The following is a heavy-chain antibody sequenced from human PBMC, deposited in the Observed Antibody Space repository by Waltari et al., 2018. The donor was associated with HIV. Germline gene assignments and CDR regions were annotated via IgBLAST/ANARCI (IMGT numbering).Heavy chain of an antibody. J-gene: IGHJ4*02. V-gene: IGHV3-49*03. Sequence: EVQLVESGGGLVQPGRSLRLSCTASGFTFGDYAMSWFRQAPGKGLEWGGFIRSKAYGGTTEYAASVKGRFTISRDDSKSIAYLQMNSLKTEDTAVYYCTRDRVSVVVPAVFDYWGQGTLVTVSS. D-gene: IGHD2-2*01. CDR1: GFTFGDYA. CDR3: TRDRVSVVVPAVFDY. CDR2: IRSKAYGGTT.